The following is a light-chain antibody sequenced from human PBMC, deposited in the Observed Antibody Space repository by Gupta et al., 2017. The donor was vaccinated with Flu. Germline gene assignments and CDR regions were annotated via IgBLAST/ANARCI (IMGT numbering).Light chain of an antibody. CDR2: RAS. Sequence: SSLSASVGDRVTITCRASQSISNYLNWYQKKPGEAPKLLVYRASSLQSGVPSRFSGSGSGTDVTLTISSRQPEDCASYFCLQTYSTPLLTFGHGTKVDIK. CDR1: QSISNY. V-gene: IGKV1-39*01. J-gene: IGKJ3*01. CDR3: LQTYSTPLLT.